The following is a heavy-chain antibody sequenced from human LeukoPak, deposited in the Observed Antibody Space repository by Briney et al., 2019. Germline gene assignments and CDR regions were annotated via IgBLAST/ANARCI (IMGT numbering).Heavy chain of an antibody. CDR2: IYHSGST. Sequence: SGTLSLTCAVSGGSISSSNWWSWVRQPPGKGLEWIGEIYHSGSTNYNPSLKSRVTISVDKSKNQFSLELSSVTAADTAVYYCARVGRYCSGGSCRRSLDYWGQGTLVTVSS. J-gene: IGHJ4*02. CDR3: ARVGRYCSGGSCRRSLDY. D-gene: IGHD2-15*01. CDR1: GGSISSSNW. V-gene: IGHV4-4*02.